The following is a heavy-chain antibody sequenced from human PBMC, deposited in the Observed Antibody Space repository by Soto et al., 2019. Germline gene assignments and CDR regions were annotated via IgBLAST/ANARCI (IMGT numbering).Heavy chain of an antibody. J-gene: IGHJ4*02. CDR2: VSASGTT. V-gene: IGHV3-23*01. CDR3: AKDESHCRGDCYPNYFDY. CDR1: GFIFSTYA. D-gene: IGHD2-21*02. Sequence: PGGSLRLSCAASGFIFSTYAVSWVRQAPGKGLEWVSSVSASGTTYYADSVKGRFTISRDNSKNTLDLQMNSLRAEDTALYYCAKDESHCRGDCYPNYFDYWGQGTLVTVSS.